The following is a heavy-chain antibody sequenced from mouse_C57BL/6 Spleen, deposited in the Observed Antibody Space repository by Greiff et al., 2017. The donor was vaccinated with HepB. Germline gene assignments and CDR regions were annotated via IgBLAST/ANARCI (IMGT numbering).Heavy chain of an antibody. V-gene: IGHV1-26*01. D-gene: IGHD2-3*01. J-gene: IGHJ2*01. CDR1: GYTFTDYY. Sequence: VQLQQSGPELVKPGASVKISCKASGYTFTDYYMNWVKQSHGKSLEWIGDINPNNGGTSYNQKFKGKATLTVDKSSSTAYMELRSLTSEDSAVYYCARRGWDYFDYWGQGTTLTVSS. CDR3: ARRGWDYFDY. CDR2: INPNNGGT.